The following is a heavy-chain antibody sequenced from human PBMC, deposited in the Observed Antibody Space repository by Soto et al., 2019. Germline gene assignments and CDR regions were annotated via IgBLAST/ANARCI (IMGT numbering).Heavy chain of an antibody. CDR3: ARGLNLIGDPPDY. V-gene: IGHV1-8*01. J-gene: IGHJ4*02. Sequence: ASVKVSCKASGYTFTSYDINWVRQAAGQGLEWMGWMNPNSGNTGYAQKFQGRVTMTRNTSISTAYMELSSLRSEDTAVYYCARGLNLIGDPPDYWGQGTLVTVSS. CDR1: GYTFTSYD. CDR2: MNPNSGNT. D-gene: IGHD4-17*01.